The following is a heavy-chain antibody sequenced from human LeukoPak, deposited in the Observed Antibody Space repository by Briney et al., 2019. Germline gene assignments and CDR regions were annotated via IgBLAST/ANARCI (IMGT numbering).Heavy chain of an antibody. CDR2: IRSDGSNK. J-gene: IGHJ5*02. V-gene: IGHV3-30*02. Sequence: PGGSLRLSCEASGFTFSDSGMHWVRQAPGKGLEWVAFIRSDGSNKYYADSVKGRFTISRDNSKNTLYLQMNGLRAEDTAVYYCAKEGCSGGSCYNWFDPWGQGTLVTVSS. CDR3: AKEGCSGGSCYNWFDP. D-gene: IGHD2-15*01. CDR1: GFTFSDSG.